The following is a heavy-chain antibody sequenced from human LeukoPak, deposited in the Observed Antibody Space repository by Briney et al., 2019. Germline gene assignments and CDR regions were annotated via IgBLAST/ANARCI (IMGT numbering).Heavy chain of an antibody. CDR3: ARHGYSSIAEFPLYYYMDV. CDR2: IYYGGST. Sequence: RPSETLSLTCTVSGGSISSSSYYWGWIRQPPEKGLEWIGSIYYGGSTYYNPSLKSRVTISVDTSKNQFSLKLSSVTAADTAVYYCARHGYSSIAEFPLYYYMDVWGKGTTVTVSS. V-gene: IGHV4-39*01. J-gene: IGHJ6*03. D-gene: IGHD6-6*01. CDR1: GGSISSSSYY.